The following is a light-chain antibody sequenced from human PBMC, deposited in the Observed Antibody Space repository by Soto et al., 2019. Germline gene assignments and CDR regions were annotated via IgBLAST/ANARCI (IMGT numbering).Light chain of an antibody. Sequence: DIVMTQSPDSLAVALGERATINCKSSQSVLYSSNNKNYLAWYQQKPGQPPKLLIYWASTRESGVPDRFSGSGSGNDFTHTISSLPAEDVAVYYCQQYYSTPYTFGQGTKLELK. CDR2: WAS. CDR3: QQYYSTPYT. CDR1: QSVLYSSNNKNY. J-gene: IGKJ2*01. V-gene: IGKV4-1*01.